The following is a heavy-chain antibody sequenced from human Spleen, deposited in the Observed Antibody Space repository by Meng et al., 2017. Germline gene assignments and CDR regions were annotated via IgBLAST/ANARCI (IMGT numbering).Heavy chain of an antibody. CDR1: GYSISSGYY. CDR2: IYHSGST. Sequence: SETLSLTCTVSGYSISSGYYWGWIRQPPGKGLEWIGSIYHSGSTYYNPSLKSRVTISVDTSKNQFSLKLSSVTAADTAVYYCARESATVGYGMDVWGQGTTVTVSS. J-gene: IGHJ6*02. D-gene: IGHD2-8*02. CDR3: ARESATVGYGMDV. V-gene: IGHV4-38-2*02.